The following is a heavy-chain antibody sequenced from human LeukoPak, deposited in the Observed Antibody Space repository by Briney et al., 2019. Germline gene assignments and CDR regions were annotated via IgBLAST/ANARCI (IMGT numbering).Heavy chain of an antibody. CDR2: IYYSGST. V-gene: IGHV4-59*01. CDR1: GGSISSYY. J-gene: IGHJ4*02. Sequence: SETLSLTCTVSGGSISSYYWSWIRRPPGKGLEWIGYIYYSGSTNYNPSLKSRVTISVDTSRNQFSLKLSSVTAADTAVYYCARELVGFGVDYWGQGTLVTVSS. D-gene: IGHD3-10*01. CDR3: ARELVGFGVDY.